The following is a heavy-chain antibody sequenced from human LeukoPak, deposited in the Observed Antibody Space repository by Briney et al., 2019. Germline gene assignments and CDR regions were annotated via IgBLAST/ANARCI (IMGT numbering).Heavy chain of an antibody. CDR2: INPNSGGT. V-gene: IGHV1-2*02. CDR3: ARFDSSGYYSAFDY. D-gene: IGHD3-22*01. Sequence: ASVKVSCKASGYTFTGYYMHWVRQAPGQGLEWMGWINPNSGGTNYAQKFQGRVTITADKSTSTAYMELSSLRSGDTAVYYCARFDSSGYYSAFDYWGQGTLVTVSS. J-gene: IGHJ4*02. CDR1: GYTFTGYY.